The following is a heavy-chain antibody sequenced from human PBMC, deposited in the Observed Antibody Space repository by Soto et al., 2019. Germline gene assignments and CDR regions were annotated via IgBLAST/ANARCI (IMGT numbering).Heavy chain of an antibody. D-gene: IGHD2-8*01. CDR3: VKKRSYERTNHVHFDY. CDR2: ISANGRGT. CDR1: GFSFSTYP. Sequence: EVQLLESGGDLVQPGGSLRLSCATSGFSFSTYPMSWVRQAPGKGLEWVTAISANGRGTSYADSVKGRFTILRDNSKNTLFLEMNSLRADDTAVYFCVKKRSYERTNHVHFDYWGQGTLVTVSS. J-gene: IGHJ4*02. V-gene: IGHV3-23*01.